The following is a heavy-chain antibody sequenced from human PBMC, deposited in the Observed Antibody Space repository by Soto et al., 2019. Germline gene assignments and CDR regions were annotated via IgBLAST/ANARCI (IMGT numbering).Heavy chain of an antibody. CDR1: GYTFTSYG. D-gene: IGHD3-3*01. CDR3: ARDNYDFWSGYSRALDY. V-gene: IGHV1-18*01. Sequence: ASVQVSCKASGYTFTSYGISWVRQAPGQGLEWMGWISAYNGNTTFAQKLQGRVTMTTDTSFSTAHMELSRLRSDDTAVYYCARDNYDFWSGYSRALDYWGQGTLVTVSS. CDR2: ISAYNGNT. J-gene: IGHJ4*02.